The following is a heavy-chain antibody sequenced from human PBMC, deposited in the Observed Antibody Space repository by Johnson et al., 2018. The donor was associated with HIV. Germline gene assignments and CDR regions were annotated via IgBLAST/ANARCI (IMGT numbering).Heavy chain of an antibody. Sequence: VQLVESGGGVVQPGGSLRLSCAASGFTFSSYDMHWVRQVTRKGLEWVSAIGTAGDTYYADSVKGRFTISRDNSKNTLYLQMNSLRAEDTAVYYCARAIGDWDAFDIWGQGTMVTVSS. CDR3: ARAIGDWDAFDI. D-gene: IGHD3/OR15-3a*01. V-gene: IGHV3-13*01. CDR1: GFTFSSYD. J-gene: IGHJ3*02. CDR2: IGTAGDT.